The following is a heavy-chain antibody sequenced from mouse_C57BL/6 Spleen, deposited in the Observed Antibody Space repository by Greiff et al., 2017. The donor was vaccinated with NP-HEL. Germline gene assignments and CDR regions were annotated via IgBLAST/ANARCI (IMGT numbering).Heavy chain of an antibody. CDR1: GFTFSDYG. V-gene: IGHV5-17*01. CDR2: ISSGSSTI. D-gene: IGHD1-1*01. CDR3: ASPSTTVVSYYAMDY. J-gene: IGHJ4*01. Sequence: EVHLVESGGGLVKPGGSLKLSCAASGFTFSDYGMHWVRQAPEKGLEWVAYISSGSSTIYYADTVKGRFTISRDNAKNTLFLQMTSLRSEDTAMYYCASPSTTVVSYYAMDYWGQGTSVTVSS.